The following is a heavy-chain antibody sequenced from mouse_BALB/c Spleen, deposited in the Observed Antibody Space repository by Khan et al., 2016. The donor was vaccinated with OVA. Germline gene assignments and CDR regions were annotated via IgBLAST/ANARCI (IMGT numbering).Heavy chain of an antibody. Sequence: VQLQESGAELAKPGASVKMSCKASGYTFANYWMHWVKQRPGQGLDWIGYINPSTGYTDYNQKFKDKATLTADKSSSTAYMQLSSLTSEDPAVYSCSRLGSSYGTTVVYWGQGTTLAVSS. CDR3: SRLGSSYGTTVVY. J-gene: IGHJ2*01. CDR1: GYTFANYW. D-gene: IGHD1-1*01. CDR2: INPSTGYT. V-gene: IGHV1-7*01.